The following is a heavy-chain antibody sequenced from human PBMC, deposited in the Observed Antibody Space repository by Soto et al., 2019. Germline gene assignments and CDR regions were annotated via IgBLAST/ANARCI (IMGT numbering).Heavy chain of an antibody. V-gene: IGHV1-2*04. CDR3: ARGGIVVVTAITANWFDP. CDR2: ITHTSGGT. D-gene: IGHD2-21*02. J-gene: IGHJ5*02. Sequence: GLEWMGWITHTSGGTNNAQKFQGWVTMTRDTSISTAYMELSRLRSDDTAVYYCARGGIVVVTAITANWFDPWGQGTLDTVSS.